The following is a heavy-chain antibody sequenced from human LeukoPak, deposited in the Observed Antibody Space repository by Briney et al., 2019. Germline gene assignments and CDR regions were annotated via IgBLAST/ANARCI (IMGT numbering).Heavy chain of an antibody. CDR2: ISYDGSNK. CDR3: ARDKYPGSGSYYIFDY. J-gene: IGHJ4*02. D-gene: IGHD1-26*01. CDR1: GFTFSNYA. V-gene: IGHV3-30-3*01. Sequence: GGSLRLSCAASGFTFSNYAMHWVRQAPGEGLEWVAVISYDGSNKYYADSVKGRFTISRDNSKNTLYLQMNSLRAEDTAVYYCARDKYPGSGSYYIFDYWGQRTLVTVSS.